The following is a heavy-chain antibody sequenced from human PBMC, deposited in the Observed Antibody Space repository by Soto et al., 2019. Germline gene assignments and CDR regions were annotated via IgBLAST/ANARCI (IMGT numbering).Heavy chain of an antibody. V-gene: IGHV3-30*18. CDR1: GFTFSGSG. CDR2: ISYDGSID. Sequence: GGSLRLSCAVSGFTFSGSGMHWVRQAPGKGLEWVAVISYDGSIDCYADSVKGRFTISRDNSKNTLYLQMNSLRAEDTAVYYCAKDMATVFFDSLGQGTLVTVS. J-gene: IGHJ4*02. CDR3: AKDMATVFFDS. D-gene: IGHD3-10*01.